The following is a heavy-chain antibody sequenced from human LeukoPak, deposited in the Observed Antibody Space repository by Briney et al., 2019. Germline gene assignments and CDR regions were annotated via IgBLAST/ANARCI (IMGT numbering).Heavy chain of an antibody. J-gene: IGHJ4*02. Sequence: PGRSLRLSCAASGFTFSSYGMHWVRQAPGKGLEWVAVIWYDGSNKYYADSVKGRFTISRDNSKNTLYLQMNSLRAEDTAVYYCAADSSGPYDDWGQGTLVTVSS. D-gene: IGHD3-22*01. CDR1: GFTFSSYG. V-gene: IGHV3-33*01. CDR3: AADSSGPYDD. CDR2: IWYDGSNK.